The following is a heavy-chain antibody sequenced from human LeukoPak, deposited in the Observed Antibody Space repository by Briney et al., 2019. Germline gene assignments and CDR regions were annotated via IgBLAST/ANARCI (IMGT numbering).Heavy chain of an antibody. CDR2: IFYSGST. V-gene: IGHV4-59*01. J-gene: IGHJ4*02. Sequence: SETLSLTCTVSVGSISSYYWSWIRQPPGKGLEYIGYIFYSGSTNYNPSLRSRVTISADTSKNQFSLKLGSVTAADTAVYYCARVGAAAGYYFDYWGQGTLVTVSS. D-gene: IGHD6-13*01. CDR3: ARVGAAAGYYFDY. CDR1: VGSISSYY.